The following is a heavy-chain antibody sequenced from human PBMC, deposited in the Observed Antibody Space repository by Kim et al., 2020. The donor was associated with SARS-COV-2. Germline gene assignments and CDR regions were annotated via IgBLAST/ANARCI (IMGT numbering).Heavy chain of an antibody. J-gene: IGHJ4*02. D-gene: IGHD2-15*01. Sequence: GGSLRLSCAASGFTFSSYWMHWVRQAPGKGLVWVSRINSDGSSTSYADSVKGRFTISRDNAKNTLYLQMNSLRAEDTAVYYCAREMVVPRKGYYFDYWGQGTLVTVSS. V-gene: IGHV3-74*01. CDR2: INSDGSST. CDR3: AREMVVPRKGYYFDY. CDR1: GFTFSSYW.